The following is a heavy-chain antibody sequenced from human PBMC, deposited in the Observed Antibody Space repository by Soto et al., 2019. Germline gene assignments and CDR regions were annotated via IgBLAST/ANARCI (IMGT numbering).Heavy chain of an antibody. V-gene: IGHV3-30*03. CDR2: ISYDGSNK. D-gene: IGHD6-13*01. Sequence: QVQLVESGGGVVQPGRSLRLSCAASGFTFSSYGMHWVRQAPGKGLEWAAVISYDGSNKYYADSVKGRFTISRDTSKNTVYLQMNSLRAEDTAVFYCAREYTTSWYTDAFDIWGQGTMVTVSS. CDR3: AREYTTSWYTDAFDI. CDR1: GFTFSSYG. J-gene: IGHJ3*02.